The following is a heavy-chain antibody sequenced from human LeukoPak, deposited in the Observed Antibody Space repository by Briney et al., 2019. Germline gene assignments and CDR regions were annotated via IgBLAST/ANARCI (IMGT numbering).Heavy chain of an antibody. D-gene: IGHD6-19*01. Sequence: GGSLRLSCAASGFTFGSYGMSWVRQAPGRGLEWVSFITPNADRASYADSVEGRFTISRDNPRNTLYMQMNSLRAEDTAVYYCAKTTTGYSSGRFPGWPVDYWGQGTLVTVSS. V-gene: IGHV3-23*01. CDR1: GFTFGSYG. CDR3: AKTTTGYSSGRFPGWPVDY. J-gene: IGHJ4*02. CDR2: ITPNADRA.